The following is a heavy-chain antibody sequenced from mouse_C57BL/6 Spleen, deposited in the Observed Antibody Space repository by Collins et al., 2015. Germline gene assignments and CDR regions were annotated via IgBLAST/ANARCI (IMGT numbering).Heavy chain of an antibody. D-gene: IGHD2-5*01. Sequence: QVQLQQSGAELMKPGASVKLSCKATGYTLTGYWIEWIKQRPGHGLEWIGEVLPGSGSTNYNEKFKGKATFTADASSNTAYMQLSSLTTEDSAIYYCARKAYYSNYGWFAYWGQGTLVTVSA. CDR2: VLPGSGST. V-gene: IGHV1-9*01. CDR3: ARKAYYSNYGWFAY. J-gene: IGHJ3*01. CDR1: GYTLTGYW.